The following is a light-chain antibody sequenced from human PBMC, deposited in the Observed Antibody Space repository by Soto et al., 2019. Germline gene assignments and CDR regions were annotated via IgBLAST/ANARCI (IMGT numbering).Light chain of an antibody. CDR2: SVS. CDR3: ISYTVSRSYV. CDR1: SSDIGTYDH. J-gene: IGLJ1*01. Sequence: SALTQPASVSGSPGQSITISFSGTSSDIGTYDHVAWFQQFPGKTPKLVIYSVSDRPSGVSYRFSGSKSGNTASLTISGLQADDEADYYCISYTVSRSYVFGTGTKVTVL. V-gene: IGLV2-14*01.